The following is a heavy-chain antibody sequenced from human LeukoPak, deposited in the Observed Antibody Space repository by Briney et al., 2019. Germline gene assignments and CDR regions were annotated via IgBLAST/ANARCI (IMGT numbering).Heavy chain of an antibody. CDR3: ARTYYDFWSGYRGYNWFDP. Sequence: AASVKVSCKASGGTFSSYAISWVRQAPGQGLEWVGGIIPIFGTANYAQKFQGRVTITTDESTSTAYMELSSLRSEDTAVYYSARTYYDFWSGYRGYNWFDPWGQGTLVTVSS. D-gene: IGHD3-3*01. CDR1: GGTFSSYA. V-gene: IGHV1-69*05. CDR2: IIPIFGTA. J-gene: IGHJ5*02.